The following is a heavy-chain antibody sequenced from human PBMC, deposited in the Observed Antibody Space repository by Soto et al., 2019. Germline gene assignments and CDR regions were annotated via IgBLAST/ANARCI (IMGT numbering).Heavy chain of an antibody. CDR2: ISRDGSNK. CDR3: VRSRNSAVADSFDF. V-gene: IGHV3-30*04. D-gene: IGHD3-10*01. J-gene: IGHJ4*02. CDR1: GFTFSRYA. Sequence: LRASYAACGFTFSRYAIHGVRQAPGKGLEWVAVISRDGSNKYYVDSVKGRFTISRDNSKNTLYLQMNSLRDEDTAVYYCVRSRNSAVADSFDFWVQGTLVTV.